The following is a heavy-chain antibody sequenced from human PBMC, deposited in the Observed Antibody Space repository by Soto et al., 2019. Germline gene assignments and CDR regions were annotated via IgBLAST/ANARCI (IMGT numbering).Heavy chain of an antibody. CDR2: IYSGGST. CDR1: GFTVSSNY. V-gene: IGHV3-53*01. Sequence: GGSLRLSCAASGFTVSSNYMSWVRQAPGKGLEWVSVIYSGGSTYYADSVKGRFTISRDNSKNTLYLQMNSLRAEDTAVYYCASSLVVANLIGYGMDVWGQGTTVTVSS. CDR3: ASSLVVANLIGYGMDV. J-gene: IGHJ6*02. D-gene: IGHD2-15*01.